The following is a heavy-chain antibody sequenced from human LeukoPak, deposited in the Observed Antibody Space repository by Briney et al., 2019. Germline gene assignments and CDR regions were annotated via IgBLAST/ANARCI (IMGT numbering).Heavy chain of an antibody. CDR1: GGSFSGYY. Sequence: PSGTLSLTCAVYGGSFSGYYWSWIRQPPGKGLEWIGEINHSGSTNYNPSLKSRVTISVDTSKNQFSLKLSSVTAADTAVYYCARQFIYYGSGSYYPLHYYYMDVWGKGTTVTVSS. D-gene: IGHD3-10*01. CDR3: ARQFIYYGSGSYYPLHYYYMDV. CDR2: INHSGST. J-gene: IGHJ6*03. V-gene: IGHV4-34*01.